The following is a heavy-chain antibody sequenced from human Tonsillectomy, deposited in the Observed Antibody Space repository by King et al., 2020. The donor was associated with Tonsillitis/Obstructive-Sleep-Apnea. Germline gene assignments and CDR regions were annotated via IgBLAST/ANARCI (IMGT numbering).Heavy chain of an antibody. V-gene: IGHV3-21*01. Sequence: VQLVESGGGLVKPGGSLRLSCAASGFTFSSYSMNWVRQAPGKGLEWVSSISSSSSCIYYADSMKGRVTIARDNAKNSLYLQMNSLRAEDTVVYYCARDSRVVAATRNDYWGQGTLVTVSS. D-gene: IGHD2-15*01. J-gene: IGHJ4*02. CDR2: ISSSSSCI. CDR1: GFTFSSYS. CDR3: ARDSRVVAATRNDY.